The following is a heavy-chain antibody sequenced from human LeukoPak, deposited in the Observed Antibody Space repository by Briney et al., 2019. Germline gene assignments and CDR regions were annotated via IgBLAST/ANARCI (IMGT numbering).Heavy chain of an antibody. CDR3: ARDQGRFDP. CDR2: IYASGRT. J-gene: IGHJ5*02. CDR1: GGSISGYY. Sequence: SETLSFTGTVSGGSISGYYWMWIRQPPGKGLVGIGGIYASGRTNYNPSLKSRVTMSIDTSNNQFSLKLSSVTAADTAVYYCARDQGRFDPWGQGTLVIVSS. V-gene: IGHV4-4*07. D-gene: IGHD1-26*01.